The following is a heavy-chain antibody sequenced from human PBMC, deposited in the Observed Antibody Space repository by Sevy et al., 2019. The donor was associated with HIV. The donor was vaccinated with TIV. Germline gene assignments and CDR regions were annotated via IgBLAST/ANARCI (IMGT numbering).Heavy chain of an antibody. Sequence: ASVKVSFKASGYTFTSYGISWVRQAPGQGLEWMGWISAYNGNTNYAQKLQGRVTMTTDTSTSTAYMELRSLRSDDTAVYYCARDRDCSSTSCYAGGVDWFDPWGQGTLVTVSS. CDR2: ISAYNGNT. V-gene: IGHV1-18*01. D-gene: IGHD2-2*01. CDR1: GYTFTSYG. J-gene: IGHJ5*02. CDR3: ARDRDCSSTSCYAGGVDWFDP.